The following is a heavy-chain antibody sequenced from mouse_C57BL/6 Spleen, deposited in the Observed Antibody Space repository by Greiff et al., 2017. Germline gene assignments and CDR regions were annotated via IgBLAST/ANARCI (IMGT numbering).Heavy chain of an antibody. CDR1: GYTFTSYW. CDR2: IYPSDSET. CDR3: ARVGMVTTYYFDY. V-gene: IGHV1-61*01. J-gene: IGHJ2*01. Sequence: QVHVKQPGAELVRPGSSVKLSCKASGYTFTSYWMDWVKQRPGQGLEWIGNIYPSDSETHYNQKFKDKATLTVDKSSSTAYMQLSSLTSEDSAVYYCARVGMVTTYYFDYWGQGTTLTVSS. D-gene: IGHD2-2*01.